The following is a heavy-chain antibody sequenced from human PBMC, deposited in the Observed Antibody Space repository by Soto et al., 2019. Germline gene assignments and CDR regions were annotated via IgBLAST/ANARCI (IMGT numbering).Heavy chain of an antibody. CDR3: AKDGGAD. CDR2: ISYGGTNK. J-gene: IGHJ4*02. V-gene: IGHV3-30*18. Sequence: QVQLVESGGGVVQPGRSLRLSCAASGFIFSNSVMHWVRQAPGKGLEWVAAISYGGTNKYYADSVKGRFTISRDNSKNTLSLQMNSLRTDDPAVYFCAKDGGADWGQGTLVTVSS. CDR1: GFIFSNSV. D-gene: IGHD3-16*01.